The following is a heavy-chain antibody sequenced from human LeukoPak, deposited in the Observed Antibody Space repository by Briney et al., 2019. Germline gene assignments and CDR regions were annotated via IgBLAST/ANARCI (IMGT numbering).Heavy chain of an antibody. CDR1: GDSISSRSYY. J-gene: IGHJ4*02. V-gene: IGHV4-39*07. D-gene: IGHD3-16*02. Sequence: PSETLSLTCTVSGDSISSRSYYWGWIRQPPGKGLEWIGSIYYSGSTYYNPSLKSRVTISVDTSKNQFSLKLSSVTAADTAVYYCARDLRPPIYDYVWGSYRYTGHFIFDYWGQGTLVTVSS. CDR3: ARDLRPPIYDYVWGSYRYTGHFIFDY. CDR2: IYYSGST.